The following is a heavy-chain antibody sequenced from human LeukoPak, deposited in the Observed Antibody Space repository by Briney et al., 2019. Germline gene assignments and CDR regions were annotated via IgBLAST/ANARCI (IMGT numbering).Heavy chain of an antibody. CDR1: GGSISSYY. Sequence: SGTLSLTCTVSGGSISSYYWNWIRQPPGKGLEWIGYIYSSGSTNYNPSLKSRVTISVDTSKNQFSLKLSSVTAADTAVYYCARDQATDYYYYGMDVWGQGTTVTVSS. CDR2: IYSSGST. V-gene: IGHV4-59*01. CDR3: ARDQATDYYYYGMDV. J-gene: IGHJ6*02.